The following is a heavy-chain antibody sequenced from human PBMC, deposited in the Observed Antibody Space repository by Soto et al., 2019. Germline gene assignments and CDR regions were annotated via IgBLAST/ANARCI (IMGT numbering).Heavy chain of an antibody. D-gene: IGHD4-17*01. V-gene: IGHV3-33*01. Sequence: QVQLVESGGGVVQPGRSLRLSCAASGFTFSNFGMHWVRQAPGKGLEWVAVRWYDGSNEYYADSVKGRFTISRDNSKNTLYLQMNSLRAEDTAVYYCARLNTGWYFDLWGRGTLVTVSS. CDR1: GFTFSNFG. CDR2: RWYDGSNE. J-gene: IGHJ2*01. CDR3: ARLNTGWYFDL.